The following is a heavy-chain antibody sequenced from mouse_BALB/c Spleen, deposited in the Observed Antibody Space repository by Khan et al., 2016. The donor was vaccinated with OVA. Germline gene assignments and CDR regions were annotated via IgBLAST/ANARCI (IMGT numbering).Heavy chain of an antibody. CDR2: INPGDGDA. V-gene: IGHV1-87*01. D-gene: IGHD2-14*01. CDR3: ASYRYDYLDC. CDR1: GYTFTTYW. Sequence: QVQLQQSGAELARPGASVKLSCKASGYTFTTYWMQWVKQRPGQGLEWIGTINPGDGDARYTQYFKDQATLTADTSSSPAYLQLSSLATEDSAVYYGASYRYDYLDCWGQGTTLTVSS. J-gene: IGHJ2*01.